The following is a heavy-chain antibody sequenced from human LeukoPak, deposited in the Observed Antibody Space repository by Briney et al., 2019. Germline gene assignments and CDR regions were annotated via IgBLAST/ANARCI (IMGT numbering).Heavy chain of an antibody. D-gene: IGHD3-22*01. CDR3: ARDIYPYYYDSSGFYTLDY. V-gene: IGHV1-69*04. CDR2: IIPILGIA. J-gene: IGHJ4*02. CDR1: GGTFSSYA. Sequence: GASVKVSCKASGGTFSSYAISWVRQAPGQGLEWMERIIPILGIANYAQKFQGRVTITADKSTSTAYMELSSLRSEDTAVYYCARDIYPYYYDSSGFYTLDYWGQGTLVTVSS.